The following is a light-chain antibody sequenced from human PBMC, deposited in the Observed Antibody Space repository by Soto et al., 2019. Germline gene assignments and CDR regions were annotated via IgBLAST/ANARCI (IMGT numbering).Light chain of an antibody. J-gene: IGLJ2*01. CDR3: SSYTSSSTPVV. CDR1: SSDVGGYNY. Sequence: QSALTQPASVSGSPGQSITISCTGTSSDVGGYNYVSWYQQQPGKAPKLMIYDVSNRPSGVSNRFSGSKSGNTASLTISGLLAEDEADYYCSSYTSSSTPVVCGGGTKLTVL. CDR2: DVS. V-gene: IGLV2-14*01.